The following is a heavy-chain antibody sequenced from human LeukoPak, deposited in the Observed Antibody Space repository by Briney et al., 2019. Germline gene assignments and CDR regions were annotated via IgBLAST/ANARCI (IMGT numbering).Heavy chain of an antibody. CDR2: INPSGGST. J-gene: IGHJ4*02. Sequence: ASVKVSCKASGYTFTSYYMHWVRQAPGQGLEWMGIINPSGGSTSYAQKFQGRVTMTRDTSTNTVYMELSSLRFEDTAVYYCARDPVTEPSRFDYWGQGTLVTVSS. CDR3: ARDPVTEPSRFDY. CDR1: GYTFTSYY. D-gene: IGHD4-17*01. V-gene: IGHV1-46*01.